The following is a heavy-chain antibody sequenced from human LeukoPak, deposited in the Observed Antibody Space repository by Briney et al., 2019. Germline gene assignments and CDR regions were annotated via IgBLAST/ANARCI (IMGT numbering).Heavy chain of an antibody. CDR3: ARERGLGYCSGSTCYVRWFDP. Sequence: PGGSLRLSCAASGFTFSSYSMNWVRQAPGKGLEWVSYISSSSSTIYYADSVKGRFTISRDNAKNSLYLQMNSLRAEDTAVYYCARERGLGYCSGSTCYVRWFDPWGQGTLVTVSS. CDR2: ISSSSSTI. D-gene: IGHD2-15*01. V-gene: IGHV3-48*01. CDR1: GFTFSSYS. J-gene: IGHJ5*02.